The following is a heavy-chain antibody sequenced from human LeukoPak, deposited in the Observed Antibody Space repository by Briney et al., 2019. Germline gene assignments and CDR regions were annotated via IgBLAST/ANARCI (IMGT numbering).Heavy chain of an antibody. CDR2: INPDSGGT. CDR3: ARGGPPKTWIQLWGWFDP. D-gene: IGHD5-18*01. J-gene: IGHJ5*02. V-gene: IGHV1-2*02. CDR1: GYTFTSHY. Sequence: ASVKVSCKASGYTFTSHYIHWVRQAPGQGLEWMGWINPDSGGTNYAEKFQGRVTMTRDTSISTAYMELSRLRSDDTAVYYCARGGPPKTWIQLWGWFDPWGQGTLVTVSS.